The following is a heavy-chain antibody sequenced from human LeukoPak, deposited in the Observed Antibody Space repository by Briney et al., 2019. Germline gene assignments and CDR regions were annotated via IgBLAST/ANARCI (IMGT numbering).Heavy chain of an antibody. CDR3: ARSSILGYCSGGSCAADV. CDR2: ISAGNGNT. Sequence: ASVKVSCKASGYTFTSYAIHWVRQAPGQRLEWMGWISAGNGNTKYSQNFQGRVTFISNTSATTAFMELSSLRSEDAAVYYCARSSILGYCSGGSCAADVWGQGTTVTVSS. V-gene: IGHV1-3*01. D-gene: IGHD2-15*01. J-gene: IGHJ6*02. CDR1: GYTFTSYA.